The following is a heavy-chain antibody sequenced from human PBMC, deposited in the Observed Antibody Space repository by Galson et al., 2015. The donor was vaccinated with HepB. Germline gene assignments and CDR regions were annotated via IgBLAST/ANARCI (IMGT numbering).Heavy chain of an antibody. V-gene: IGHV4-34*01. CDR1: GGSFSGYY. CDR3: ATKKGGDIVATGSYYFDY. D-gene: IGHD5-12*01. Sequence: SENLSLTCAVYGGSFSGYYWSWIRQPPGKGLEWIGEINHSGSTNYNPSLKSRVTISVDTSKNQFSLKLSSVTAADTAVYYCATKKGGDIVATGSYYFDYWGQGTLVTVSS. CDR2: INHSGST. J-gene: IGHJ4*02.